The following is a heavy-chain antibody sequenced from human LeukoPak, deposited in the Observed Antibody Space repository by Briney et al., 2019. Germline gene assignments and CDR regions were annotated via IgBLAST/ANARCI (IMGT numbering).Heavy chain of an antibody. CDR2: IYYSGST. CDR1: GGSISNYY. D-gene: IGHD6-25*01. J-gene: IGHJ6*03. CDR3: ASSTEYSSGWHSTYYYYMDV. V-gene: IGHV4-59*12. Sequence: SETLSLTCTVSGGSISNYYWSWIRQPPGKGLEWIGYIYYSGSTNYNPSLKSRVTISVDTSKNQFSLKLSSVTAADTAVYYCASSTEYSSGWHSTYYYYMDVWGKGTTVTVSS.